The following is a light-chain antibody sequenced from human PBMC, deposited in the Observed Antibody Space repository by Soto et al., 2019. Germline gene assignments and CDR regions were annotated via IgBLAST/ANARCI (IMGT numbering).Light chain of an antibody. J-gene: IGLJ2*01. CDR2: RSN. CDR1: SSNIGSNY. V-gene: IGLV1-47*01. CDR3: AAWDDSLSGYVV. Sequence: QSVLTQPPSASGTPAQRVTISCSGSSSNIGSNYVYWYQQLPGTAPKLLIYRSNQRPSGVPDRYSGSKSGTSASLAISGLRSEDEADYYCAAWDDSLSGYVVFGRGTKVTVL.